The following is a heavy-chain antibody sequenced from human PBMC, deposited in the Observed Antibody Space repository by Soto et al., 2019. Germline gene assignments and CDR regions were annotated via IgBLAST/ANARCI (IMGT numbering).Heavy chain of an antibody. CDR2: IYWDDDK. D-gene: IGHD6-13*01. V-gene: IGHV2-5*02. CDR1: GFSLSTSGVG. Sequence: SGPTLVQPTQTLTLTCTFSGFSLSTSGVGVGWIRQPPGKALEWLALIYWDDDKRYSPSLKSRLTITKDTSKNQVVLTMTNMDPVDTDTYYCAHLERIAAAGHHVGLVDYWGQGTLVTVSS. CDR3: AHLERIAAAGHHVGLVDY. J-gene: IGHJ4*02.